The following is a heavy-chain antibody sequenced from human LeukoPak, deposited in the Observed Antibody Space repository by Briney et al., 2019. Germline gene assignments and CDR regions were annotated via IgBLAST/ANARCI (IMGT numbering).Heavy chain of an antibody. J-gene: IGHJ6*02. CDR1: EFTFSDSW. CDR2: IKEDGSEE. D-gene: IGHD1-1*01. V-gene: IGHV3-7*01. CDR3: ATYINWVAGDV. Sequence: GGSLRLSCAASEFTFSDSWMSWVRQAPGKGLEWVAAIKEDGSEEYYMDSVKGRFTISRDNAKNSLYLQMNSLRDEDTAMYHCATYINWVAGDVWGQGTAVSVSS.